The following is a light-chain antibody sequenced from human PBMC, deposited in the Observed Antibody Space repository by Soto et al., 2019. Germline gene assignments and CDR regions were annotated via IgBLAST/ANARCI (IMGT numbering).Light chain of an antibody. Sequence: EIVLTQSPGTLSLSPGERATLSCRASQSVSSSYLAWYQQKPGQAPRLLIYGASSRATGIPDRFSGSGSGTDFTLVISRLEPEDYEVYYCQQYGSSPWTFGQGTTVEIK. J-gene: IGKJ1*01. V-gene: IGKV3-20*01. CDR1: QSVSSSY. CDR3: QQYGSSPWT. CDR2: GAS.